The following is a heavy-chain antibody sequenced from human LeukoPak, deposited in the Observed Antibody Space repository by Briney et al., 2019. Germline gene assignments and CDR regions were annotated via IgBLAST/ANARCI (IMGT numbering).Heavy chain of an antibody. Sequence: SETLSLTCTVSGGSISSYYWSWIRQPPGKGLEWIGYIYYSGSTNYNPSLKSRVTISLDTSKNQSSLKLSSMTAADTAVYYCARSFTFGGVIVAGDAFDIWGQGTMVTVSS. CDR1: GGSISSYY. D-gene: IGHD3-16*02. CDR2: IYYSGST. CDR3: ARSFTFGGVIVAGDAFDI. J-gene: IGHJ3*02. V-gene: IGHV4-59*01.